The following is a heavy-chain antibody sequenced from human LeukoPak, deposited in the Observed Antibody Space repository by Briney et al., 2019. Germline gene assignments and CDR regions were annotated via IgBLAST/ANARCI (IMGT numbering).Heavy chain of an antibody. J-gene: IGHJ3*02. D-gene: IGHD1-26*01. CDR3: ARDLDSGSYRGDAFDI. V-gene: IGHV1-2*04. Sequence: ASVKVSCKASGYTFTGYYMHWVRQAPGQGLEWMGWINPNSGGTNYAQKFQGWVTMTRDTSISTAYMELSRLRSDDTAVYYCARDLDSGSYRGDAFDIWGQGTMVTVSS. CDR2: INPNSGGT. CDR1: GYTFTGYY.